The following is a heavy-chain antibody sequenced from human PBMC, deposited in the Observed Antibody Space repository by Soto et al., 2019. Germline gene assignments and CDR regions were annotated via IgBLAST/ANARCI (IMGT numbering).Heavy chain of an antibody. Sequence: EVQLVESGGGLVEPGGSLRLSCAASGFTFSNAWMSWVRQAPGKGLEWVGRIKSKSEGETIDYAAHVKGRFTISREDSKNTRYLQMISLKSEGTCGYYCTRGPVGSTRPLDYWGQGPLVNVSS. V-gene: IGHV3-15*01. J-gene: IGHJ4*02. CDR2: IKSKSEGETI. D-gene: IGHD2-2*01. CDR1: GFTFSNAW. CDR3: TRGPVGSTRPLDY.